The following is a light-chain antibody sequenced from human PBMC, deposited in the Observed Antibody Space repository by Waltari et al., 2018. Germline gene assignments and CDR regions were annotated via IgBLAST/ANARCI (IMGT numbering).Light chain of an antibody. CDR3: CSYTGSHTLL. V-gene: IGLV2-11*01. CDR1: SNDVGAYTY. Sequence: QSALTQPRSVSGSPGQSVTISCPGTSNDVGAYTYLSWYQKHPGNAPELIIHDVTKRPHGVPYRFSGAKSGNTASLTISGRQGEDEADYYCCSYTGSHTLLFGGGTKLTVL. J-gene: IGLJ3*02. CDR2: DVT.